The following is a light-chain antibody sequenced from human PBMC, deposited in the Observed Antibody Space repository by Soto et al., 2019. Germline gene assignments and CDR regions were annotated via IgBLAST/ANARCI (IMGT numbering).Light chain of an antibody. CDR2: GAS. CDR1: QSVSSSY. CDR3: QQYESSPMLT. Sequence: EIVCTQSPGSLPLSPGERATLHCRASQSVSSSYLAWYQQKPGQAHTLLIYGASSSATGIPDSFSGSVSGTDFTLTISRLEPEDFAVYYGQQYESSPMLTFGGGTKLDIK. J-gene: IGKJ4*01. V-gene: IGKV3-20*01.